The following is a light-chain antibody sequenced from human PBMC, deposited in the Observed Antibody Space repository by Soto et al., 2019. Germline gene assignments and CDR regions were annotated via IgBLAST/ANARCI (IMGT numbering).Light chain of an antibody. CDR2: ASN. J-gene: IGLJ2*01. CDR1: SSNIGNSY. V-gene: IGLV1-51*01. CDR3: GTWDSSLSAGV. Sequence: QSVLTQPPSVSAAPGQKVTISCSGSSSNIGNSYVSWYQQLPGTAPQLLIYASNQRSSGIPDRFSGSKSGTSATLDITGLQTGDEAEYYCGTWDSSLSAGVFGGGTKVTVL.